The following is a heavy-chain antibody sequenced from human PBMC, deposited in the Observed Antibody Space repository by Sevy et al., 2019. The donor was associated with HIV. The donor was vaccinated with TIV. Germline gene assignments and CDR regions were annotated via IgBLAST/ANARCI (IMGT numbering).Heavy chain of an antibody. Sequence: SEILSLTCTVSGGSISSSSYYWGWIRQPPGKGLEWIGSIYYSGSTYYNPSLKSRVTISVDTSKNQFSLKLSSVTAADTAVYYCATSRGPYSSSWYDGGGWFDPWGQGTLVTVSS. CDR2: IYYSGST. D-gene: IGHD6-13*01. J-gene: IGHJ5*02. CDR3: ATSRGPYSSSWYDGGGWFDP. CDR1: GGSISSSSYY. V-gene: IGHV4-39*01.